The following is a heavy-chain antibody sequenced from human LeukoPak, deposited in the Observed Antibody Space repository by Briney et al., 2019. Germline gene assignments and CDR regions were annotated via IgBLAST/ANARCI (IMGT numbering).Heavy chain of an antibody. Sequence: SETLSLTCTVSGGSISSGSYYWSWIRQPAGKGLEWIGRIYTSGSTNYNPSLKSRVTISVDTSKNQFSLKLSSVTAADTAVYYCARGPPILTGYYRYYYYMDVWGKGTTVTISS. V-gene: IGHV4-61*02. D-gene: IGHD3-9*01. CDR2: IYTSGST. CDR3: ARGPPILTGYYRYYYYMDV. CDR1: GGSISSGSYY. J-gene: IGHJ6*03.